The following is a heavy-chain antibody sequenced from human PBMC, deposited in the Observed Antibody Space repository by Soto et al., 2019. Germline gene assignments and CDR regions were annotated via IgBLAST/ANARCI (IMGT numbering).Heavy chain of an antibody. CDR1: GGSISSYY. Sequence: PSETLSLTCTVSGGSISSYYWSWIRQPPGKGLEWIGYIYYSGSTNYSPSLKSRVTISVDTSKNQFSLKLSSVTAADTAVYYCARETLEDGMDVWGQGTTVTVSS. J-gene: IGHJ6*02. V-gene: IGHV4-59*01. CDR3: ARETLEDGMDV. CDR2: IYYSGST. D-gene: IGHD1-1*01.